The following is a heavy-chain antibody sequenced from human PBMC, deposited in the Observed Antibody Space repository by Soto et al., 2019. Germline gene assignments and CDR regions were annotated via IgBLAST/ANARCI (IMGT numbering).Heavy chain of an antibody. J-gene: IGHJ3*01. V-gene: IGHV4-30-2*01. CDR2: IYHSGST. Sequence: LCLPYTVVDGSIIGLGYSWILIRQPPGKGLEWIGYIYHSGSTYYNPSLKSRVTISVDRSKNQFSLKLTSVTAADTAMYYCARPVSSSWPKAFEFWGKGPLVT. D-gene: IGHD6-13*01. CDR3: ARPVSSSWPKAFEF. CDR1: DGSIIGLGYS.